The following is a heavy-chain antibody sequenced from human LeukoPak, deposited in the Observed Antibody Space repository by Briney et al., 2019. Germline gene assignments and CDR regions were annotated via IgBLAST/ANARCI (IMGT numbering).Heavy chain of an antibody. CDR1: GGSISSGGYY. J-gene: IGHJ6*03. CDR3: ARELSSSHYYYMDV. CDR2: TYYSGST. D-gene: IGHD6-6*01. Sequence: PSETLSLTCTVSGGSISSGGYYWSWIRQHPGKGLEWIGYTYYSGSTYYNPSLKSRVTISVDTSKNQFSLKLSSVTAADTAVYYCARELSSSHYYYMDVWGKGTTVTVSS. V-gene: IGHV4-31*03.